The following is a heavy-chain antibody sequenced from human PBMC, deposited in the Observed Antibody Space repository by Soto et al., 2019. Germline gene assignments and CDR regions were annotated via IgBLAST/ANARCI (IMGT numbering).Heavy chain of an antibody. Sequence: SETLSLTCTVSGGSINSSDYLWGWIRQPPGRGLEWIGYIDSSGSTYYNPSLKSRLTMSVDMSKNQFSLRLTSVTAADTAVYYCASRYLYWGQGRLVTVSS. D-gene: IGHD3-16*02. CDR1: GGSINSSDYL. CDR3: ASRYLY. J-gene: IGHJ4*02. CDR2: IDSSGST. V-gene: IGHV4-30-4*08.